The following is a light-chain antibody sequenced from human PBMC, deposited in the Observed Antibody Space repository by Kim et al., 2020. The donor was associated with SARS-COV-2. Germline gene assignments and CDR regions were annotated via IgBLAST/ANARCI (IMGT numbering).Light chain of an antibody. Sequence: GQEITISCTGTSSDVGTYNYVSWYQQYPGRAPKLMIYDVNKWPSGISNRFSGSKSGNTASLTISGLQAEDEADYYCSSYATSRSYVFGTGTKVTVL. CDR2: DVN. V-gene: IGLV2-14*03. CDR1: SSDVGTYNY. CDR3: SSYATSRSYV. J-gene: IGLJ1*01.